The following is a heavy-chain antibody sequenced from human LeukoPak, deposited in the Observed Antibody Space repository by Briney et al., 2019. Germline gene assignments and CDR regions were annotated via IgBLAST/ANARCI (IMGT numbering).Heavy chain of an antibody. V-gene: IGHV3-74*01. CDR3: ARDPRARYYDSSGYD. CDR2: INSDGSST. CDR1: GFTFSSYW. D-gene: IGHD3-22*01. Sequence: LTGGSLRLSCAASGFTFSSYWMHWVRQAPGKGLVWVSRINSDGSSTSYADSVKGRFTISRDNAKNTLYLQMNSLRAEDTAVYYCARDPRARYYDSSGYDWGQGTLVTVSS. J-gene: IGHJ4*02.